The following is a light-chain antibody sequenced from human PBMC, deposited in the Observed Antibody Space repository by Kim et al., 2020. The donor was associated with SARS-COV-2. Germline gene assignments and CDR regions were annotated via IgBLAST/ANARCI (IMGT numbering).Light chain of an antibody. V-gene: IGLV3-19*01. CDR3: NSRDSNNNVI. CDR1: SLRSYY. CDR2: GKN. J-gene: IGLJ2*01. Sequence: SYELTQDPAVSVALGQTVRITCQGDSLRSYYATWYQQKPGQAPMLVIYGKNNRPSEIPDRFSGSSSGNTASLTITGAQAEDEADYYCNSRDSNNNVIFGGGTNLTVL.